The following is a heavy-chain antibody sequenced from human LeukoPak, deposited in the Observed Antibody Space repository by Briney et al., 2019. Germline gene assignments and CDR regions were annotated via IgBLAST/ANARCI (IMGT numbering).Heavy chain of an antibody. CDR1: GGSISSYY. CDR3: ARVPRLSGYEFDY. Sequence: SETLSLTCTVSGGSISSYYWSWIRQPPGKGLEWIGYIYYSGSTNYNPSLKSRVTISVDTSKNQFSLELSSVTAADTAVYYCARVPRLSGYEFDYWGQGTLVTVSS. CDR2: IYYSGST. D-gene: IGHD5-12*01. J-gene: IGHJ4*02. V-gene: IGHV4-59*01.